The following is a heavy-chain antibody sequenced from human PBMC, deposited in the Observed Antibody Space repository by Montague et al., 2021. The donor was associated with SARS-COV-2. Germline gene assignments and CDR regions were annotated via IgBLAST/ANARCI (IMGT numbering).Heavy chain of an antibody. D-gene: IGHD3-10*01. J-gene: IGHJ4*02. CDR1: GFSLSTSGMC. V-gene: IGHV2-70*01. Sequence: PALVKPTQTLTLTCTFSGFSLSTSGMCVSWIRQPPGKALEWLALIDWDDDKYYSTSLKTRLTISKDTSKNQVVLTMTNMDPVDTATYYCARTYYYGSGSYYTYCFDYWGQGTLVTVSS. CDR2: IDWDDDK. CDR3: ARTYYYGSGSYYTYCFDY.